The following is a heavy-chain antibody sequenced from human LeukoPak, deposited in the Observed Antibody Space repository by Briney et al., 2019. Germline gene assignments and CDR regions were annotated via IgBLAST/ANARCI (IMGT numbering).Heavy chain of an antibody. CDR2: ISPSSSTI. D-gene: IGHD3-22*01. CDR3: AKDNAPRLGGYSYYYGMDL. J-gene: IGHJ6*02. CDR1: GFTFSNYA. Sequence: GGSLRLSCAASGFTFSNYAMTWVRQAPGKGLEWVSYISPSSSTIYYADSVKGRFTISRDNAKNSLYLQMNSLRAEDTALYYCAKDNAPRLGGYSYYYGMDLWGQGTTVTVSS. V-gene: IGHV3-48*04.